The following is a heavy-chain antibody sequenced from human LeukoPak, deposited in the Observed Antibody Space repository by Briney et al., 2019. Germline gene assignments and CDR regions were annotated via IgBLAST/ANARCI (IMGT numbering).Heavy chain of an antibody. Sequence: GASVKVSCKASGYTFTGYYMHWVRQAPGQGLEWMGWINPNSGGTNYAQKFQGRVTMTRDTSISTAYMELSRLRSDDTAVYYCARSHVLLWFGEFNWFDPWGQGTLVTVSS. CDR2: INPNSGGT. V-gene: IGHV1-2*02. CDR1: GYTFTGYY. D-gene: IGHD3-10*01. J-gene: IGHJ5*02. CDR3: ARSHVLLWFGEFNWFDP.